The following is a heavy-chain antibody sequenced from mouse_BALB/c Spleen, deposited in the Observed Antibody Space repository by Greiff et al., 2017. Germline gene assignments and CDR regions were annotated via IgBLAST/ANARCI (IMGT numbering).Heavy chain of an antibody. CDR3: NAWDYGSSAGCAY. D-gene: IGHD1-1*01. CDR1: GFYIIDYY. CDR2: IDPENGDT. J-gene: IGHJ3*01. V-gene: IGHV14-4*02. Sequence: EVQLLQSGAELVRSGASVKLSCTASGFYIIDYYMHWVKQRPEQGLEWIGWIDPENGDTEYAPKFQGKATMTADTSSNTAYLQLSSLTSEHTAVYYCNAWDYGSSAGCAYWGQGTLVTVSA.